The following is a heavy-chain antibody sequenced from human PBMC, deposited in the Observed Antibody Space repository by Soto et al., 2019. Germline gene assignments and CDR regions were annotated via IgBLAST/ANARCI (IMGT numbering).Heavy chain of an antibody. CDR1: GFTFSSYA. CDR2: ISGSGGST. J-gene: IGHJ4*02. CDR3: AKFYGSGSYTGFDY. V-gene: IGHV3-23*01. D-gene: IGHD3-10*01. Sequence: QSGGSLRLSCAASGFTFSSYAMSWVRQAPGKGLEWVSAISGSGGSTYYADSVKGRFTISRDNSKNTLYLQMNSLRAEDTAVYYCAKFYGSGSYTGFDYWGQGTLVTVSS.